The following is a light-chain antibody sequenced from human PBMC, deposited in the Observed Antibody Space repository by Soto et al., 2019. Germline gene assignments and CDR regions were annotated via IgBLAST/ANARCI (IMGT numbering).Light chain of an antibody. V-gene: IGKV1-6*01. Sequence: AIQVTQSPSSLSASVVDRVTITCRASQAIRTDLCWYQQKPGKAPKLLIFAASNLHSGVPSRFSGSGSGADFTLTINNLQAEDFATYYCLQEYNYPRTFGQGTKVDIK. J-gene: IGKJ1*01. CDR3: LQEYNYPRT. CDR1: QAIRTD. CDR2: AAS.